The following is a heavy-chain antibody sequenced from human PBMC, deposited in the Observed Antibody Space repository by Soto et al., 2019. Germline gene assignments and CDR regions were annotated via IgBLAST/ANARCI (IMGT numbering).Heavy chain of an antibody. CDR3: VRDDSRGSSSAFDI. CDR2: SRNKAKSYTT. J-gene: IGHJ3*02. CDR1: GFTFSDHH. Sequence: EVQLVESGGGLVQPGGSLRLSCEASGFTFSDHHIDWVRQAPGKGREWVGRSRNKAKSYTTEYDASVKGRFTISRDDSKSSLFLQMHSLKIEDTAMYYCVRDDSRGSSSAFDIWGQGTMVTVSS. V-gene: IGHV3-72*01. D-gene: IGHD1-26*01.